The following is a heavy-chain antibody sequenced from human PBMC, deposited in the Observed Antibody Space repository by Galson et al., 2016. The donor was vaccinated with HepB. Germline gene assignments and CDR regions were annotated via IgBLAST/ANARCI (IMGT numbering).Heavy chain of an antibody. J-gene: IGHJ4*02. CDR1: GYPISSGYR. V-gene: IGHV4-38-2*01. CDR3: ARSCGATDCYLFDI. CDR2: IYHDGDT. Sequence: SETLSLTCAVSGYPISSGYRWGWIRQPPGKGLEWIANIYHDGDTYYDPSLKSRATASVDTSKNQFSLRLTSVTAADTAVYYCARSCGATDCYLFDIWGQGALVIGSS. D-gene: IGHD2-21*02.